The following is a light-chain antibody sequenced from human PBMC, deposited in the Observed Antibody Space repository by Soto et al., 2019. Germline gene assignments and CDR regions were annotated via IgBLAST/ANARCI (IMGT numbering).Light chain of an antibody. V-gene: IGLV2-14*01. CDR2: DVS. J-gene: IGLJ2*01. Sequence: QSALTQPASVSGSPGQSITISCTGTSSDVGAYNYVSWYQQHPGKAPKLMIYDVSNRPSGVSDRFSGSKSVNTASLTISGLQVEDEADYYCSAYTRSRSRSLVFGGGTKLTVL. CDR3: SAYTRSRSRSLV. CDR1: SSDVGAYNY.